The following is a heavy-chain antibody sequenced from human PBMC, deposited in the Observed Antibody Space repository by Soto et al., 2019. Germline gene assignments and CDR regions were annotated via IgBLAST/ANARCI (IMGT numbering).Heavy chain of an antibody. D-gene: IGHD2-15*01. CDR1: GGSISSYY. CDR3: AREKVVVAATRYYYYGMDV. Sequence: QVQLQESGPGLVKPSETLSLTCTVSGGSISSYYWSWIRXXXXXXLEWIGYIYYSGSTNYNPSLKSRVTISVDTSKNQFSLKLSSVTAADTAVYYCAREKVVVAATRYYYYGMDVWGQGTTVTVSS. J-gene: IGHJ6*02. CDR2: IYYSGST. V-gene: IGHV4-59*01.